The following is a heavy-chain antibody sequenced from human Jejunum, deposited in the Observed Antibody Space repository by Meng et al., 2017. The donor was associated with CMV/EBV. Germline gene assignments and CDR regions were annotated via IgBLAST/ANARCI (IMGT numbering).Heavy chain of an antibody. CDR2: INPSSGAI. CDR1: GYAFTGYY. V-gene: IGHV1-2*02. CDR3: SRGGGGDGTYLLDY. Sequence: QGQLLHAGAEVKKPGASVKVSCKASGYAFTGYYIHWLRQAPGQGLEWMGWINPSSGAIFYAQKFQDRVTMSRETSITTVYMDLSSLRSDDTAVYFCSRGGGGDGTYLLDYWGQGTLVTVSS. J-gene: IGHJ4*02. D-gene: IGHD2-21*01.